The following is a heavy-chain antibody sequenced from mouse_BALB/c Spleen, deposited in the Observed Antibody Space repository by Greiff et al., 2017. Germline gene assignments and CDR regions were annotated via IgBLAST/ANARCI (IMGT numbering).Heavy chain of an antibody. CDR1: GYTFTSYY. V-gene: IGHV1S56*01. J-gene: IGHJ4*01. Sequence: VQLQQSGPELVKPGASVKMSCKASGYTFTSYYIHWVKQRPGQGLEWIGWIYPGDGSTKYYEKFKGKTTLTADKSSSTAYMLLSSLTSEDSAIYFCATLQLGMGAMDYWGQGTSVTVSS. CDR3: ATLQLGMGAMDY. D-gene: IGHD3-1*01. CDR2: IYPGDGST.